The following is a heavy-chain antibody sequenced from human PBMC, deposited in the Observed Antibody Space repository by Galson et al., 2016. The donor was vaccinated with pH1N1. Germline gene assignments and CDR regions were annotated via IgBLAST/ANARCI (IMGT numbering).Heavy chain of an antibody. Sequence: VSGGSIRNYYWTWIRQPPGKGLEWLGFIYYSGNTMYNPSLKSRVTISVDMSNNQSYLRLTSVTAADAAIYFCARGKSEPGFYYHYMDVWGKGTTVTVSS. CDR1: GGSIRNYY. CDR2: IYYSGNT. V-gene: IGHV4-59*01. J-gene: IGHJ6*03. D-gene: IGHD1-14*01. CDR3: ARGKSEPGFYYHYMDV.